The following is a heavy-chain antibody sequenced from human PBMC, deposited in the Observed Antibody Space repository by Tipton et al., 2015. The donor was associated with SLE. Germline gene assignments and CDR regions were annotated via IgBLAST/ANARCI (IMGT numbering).Heavy chain of an antibody. Sequence: TLSLTCNVSGASISSSGYYWGWIRQPPGKGLEWIGNMYYSGSTKYNPSLKSRVIMSLDTSKNQVSLKLSSVTAADTAVYYCARVLTFLEWSEYNWFAPWGQGTLVSVSS. CDR1: GASISSSGYY. CDR2: MYYSGST. V-gene: IGHV4-39*07. D-gene: IGHD3-3*02. J-gene: IGHJ5*02. CDR3: ARVLTFLEWSEYNWFAP.